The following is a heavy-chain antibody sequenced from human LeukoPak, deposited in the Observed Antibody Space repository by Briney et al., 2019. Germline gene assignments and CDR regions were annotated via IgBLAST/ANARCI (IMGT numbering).Heavy chain of an antibody. V-gene: IGHV3-74*01. J-gene: IGHJ4*02. CDR1: GFTFSKYW. D-gene: IGHD6-19*01. Sequence: PGGSLRLSCAASGFTFSKYWILWVRQAPGKELDSVSRINTDGTVTTYADSVKGRFTVSRDNADNTMFLQMNSVRDEDTAVYYCATKQWLAPPPDSWGQGTPVTVSS. CDR3: ATKQWLAPPPDS. CDR2: INTDGTVT.